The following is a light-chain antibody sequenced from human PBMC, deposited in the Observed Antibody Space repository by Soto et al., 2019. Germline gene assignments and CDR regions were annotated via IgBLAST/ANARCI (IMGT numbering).Light chain of an antibody. V-gene: IGLV2-14*01. J-gene: IGLJ1*01. CDR3: SSYTSSSTPV. CDR2: EVN. Sequence: QSALTQPASVSGSPGQSITISCTGTRSDIGAYNYVSWYQQHPGKAPKLLLSEVNNRPSGVSNRFSGSKSANTASLTISGLQAEDEGDYYCSSYTSSSTPVFGTGTKLTVL. CDR1: RSDIGAYNY.